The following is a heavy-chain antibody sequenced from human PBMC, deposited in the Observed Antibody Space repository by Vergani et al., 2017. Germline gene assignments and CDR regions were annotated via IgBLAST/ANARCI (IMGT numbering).Heavy chain of an antibody. CDR3: ATEPFAGYYDSSGTDAFDI. D-gene: IGHD3-22*01. CDR2: TYYRSKWYN. V-gene: IGHV6-1*01. Sequence: QVQLQQSGPGLVKPSQTLSLTCAISGDSVSSNSAAWNWIRQSPSRGLEWLGRTYYRSKWYNDYAVSVKSRITINPDTSKNQFSLQLNSVTPEDTAVYYCATEPFAGYYDSSGTDAFDIWGQGTMVTVSS. CDR1: GDSVSSNSAA. J-gene: IGHJ3*02.